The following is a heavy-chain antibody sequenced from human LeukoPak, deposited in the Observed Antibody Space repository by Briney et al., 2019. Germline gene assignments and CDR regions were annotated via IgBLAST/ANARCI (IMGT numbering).Heavy chain of an antibody. CDR2: IYYSGIT. D-gene: IGHD6-6*01. J-gene: IGHJ3*02. Sequence: TSETLSLXCTVSGGSISSSSYYWGWIRQPPGKGLGWIGSIYYSGITYYNPFLKSRVTISVDTSKNQFSLKLSSVTAADTAVYYCARHVGSIAARSGAFDIWGQGTMVTVSS. V-gene: IGHV4-39*01. CDR3: ARHVGSIAARSGAFDI. CDR1: GGSISSSSYY.